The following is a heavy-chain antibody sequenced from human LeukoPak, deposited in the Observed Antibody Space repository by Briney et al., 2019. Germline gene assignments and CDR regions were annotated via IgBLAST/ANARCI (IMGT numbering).Heavy chain of an antibody. D-gene: IGHD4-17*01. CDR3: TRGSYGDYEY. CDR1: GFSFSNYW. CDR2: IRGDESRK. V-gene: IGHV3-7*01. J-gene: IGHJ4*02. Sequence: PGGSLRLSCAASGFSFSNYWMTWLRQAPGKGLEWVANIRGDESRKYYLDSVTGRFTISRDNAQNSLYLQMNSLRAEDTAVYYCTRGSYGDYEYWGQGTLVTVSS.